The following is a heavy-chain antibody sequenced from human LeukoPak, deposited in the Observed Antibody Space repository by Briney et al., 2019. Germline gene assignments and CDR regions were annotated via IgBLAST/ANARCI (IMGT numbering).Heavy chain of an antibody. Sequence: GGSLRLSCAASGFTFSSYAMSWVRQAPGKGLEWVSAISGSGGSTYYADSVKGRFTISRDNSKNTLYLQMNNLRAEDTAVYYCAKGPASGWTPFLDYWGQGTLVTVSS. CDR2: ISGSGGST. CDR3: AKGPASGWTPFLDY. CDR1: GFTFSSYA. J-gene: IGHJ4*02. D-gene: IGHD6-19*01. V-gene: IGHV3-23*01.